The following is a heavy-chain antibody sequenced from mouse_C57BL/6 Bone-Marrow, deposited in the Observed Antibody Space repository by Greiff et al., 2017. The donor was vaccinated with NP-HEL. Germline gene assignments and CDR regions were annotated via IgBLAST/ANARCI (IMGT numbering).Heavy chain of an antibody. D-gene: IGHD2-4*01. J-gene: IGHJ3*01. CDR2: INPGSGGT. CDR3: ARDDYDEVFAY. Sequence: QVQLKQSGAELVRPGTSVKVSCKASGYAFTNYLIEWVKQRPGQGLEWIGVINPGSGGTNYNEKFKGKATLTADKSSSTAYMQLSSLTSEDSAVYFCARDDYDEVFAYWGQGTLVTVSA. CDR1: GYAFTNYL. V-gene: IGHV1-54*01.